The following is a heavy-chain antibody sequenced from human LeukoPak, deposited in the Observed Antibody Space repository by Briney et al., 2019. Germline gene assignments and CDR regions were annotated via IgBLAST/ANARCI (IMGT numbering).Heavy chain of an antibody. CDR2: INSDGSST. D-gene: IGHD3-9*01. CDR3: ARGELRYFDWLNY. CDR1: GFTFSSYW. Sequence: PGGSLRLSCAASGFTFSSYWMHWVRRAPGKGLVWVSRINSDGSSTSYADSVKGRFTISRDNAKNTLYLQMNSLRAEDTAVYYCARGELRYFDWLNYWGQGTLITVSS. J-gene: IGHJ4*02. V-gene: IGHV3-74*01.